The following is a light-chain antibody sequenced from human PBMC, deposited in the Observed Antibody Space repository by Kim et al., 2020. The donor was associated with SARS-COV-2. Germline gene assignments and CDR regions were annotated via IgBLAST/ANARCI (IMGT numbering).Light chain of an antibody. CDR3: QQYDNLPALT. CDR1: QDISNY. J-gene: IGKJ4*01. Sequence: AVGDRVTITCQASQDISNYLNWYQQKPGKAPKLLIYDASNLETGVPSRFSGSGSGTDFTFTISSLQPEDIATYYCQQYDNLPALTFGGGTKVDIK. V-gene: IGKV1-33*01. CDR2: DAS.